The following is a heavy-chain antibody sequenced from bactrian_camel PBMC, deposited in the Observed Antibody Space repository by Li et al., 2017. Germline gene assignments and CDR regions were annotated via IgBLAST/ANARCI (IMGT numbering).Heavy chain of an antibody. CDR1: GYGFSSYC. D-gene: IGHD5*01. CDR3: AAERSFKCWVKTSQYEYDY. V-gene: IGHV3S53*01. CDR2: IDPGGNP. J-gene: IGHJ4*01. Sequence: VQLVESGGGSVQAGGSLRLSCVASGYGFSSYCMGWFRQAPGKEREGVATIDPGGNPNYEDSVKDRFTISADNAKNSLYLTMNSLQPEDTAMYYCAAERSFKCWVKTSQYEYDYWGQGTQVTVS.